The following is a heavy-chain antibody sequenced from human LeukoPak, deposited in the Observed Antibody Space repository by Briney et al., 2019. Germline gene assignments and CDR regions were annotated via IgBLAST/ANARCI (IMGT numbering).Heavy chain of an antibody. CDR1: GYTFTDYY. Sequence: GASVKVSCKASGYTFTDYYMHWVRQAPGQGLEWMGRISPNSGGTNYAQKFQGRVTITRNTSISTAYMELSSLRSEDTAVYYCARISVTRPFDYWGQGTLVTVAS. J-gene: IGHJ4*02. V-gene: IGHV1-2*06. CDR3: ARISVTRPFDY. D-gene: IGHD2-21*02. CDR2: ISPNSGGT.